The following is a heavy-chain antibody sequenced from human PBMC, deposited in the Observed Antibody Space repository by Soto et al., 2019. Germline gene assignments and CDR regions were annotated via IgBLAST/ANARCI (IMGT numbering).Heavy chain of an antibody. CDR3: AKDQFYSNNWIYPYY. CDR2: ISGSGGST. J-gene: IGHJ4*02. V-gene: IGHV3-23*01. CDR1: GFTFSSYA. D-gene: IGHD1-7*01. Sequence: EVQLLESGGGLVQPGGSLRLSCAAYGFTFSSYAVGWVRQAPGKGLEWVSAISGSGGSTYYADSVKGRFTISIDNSKNTLYLQRNSLRAEDTAVYYCAKDQFYSNNWIYPYYCGQGTLVTASS.